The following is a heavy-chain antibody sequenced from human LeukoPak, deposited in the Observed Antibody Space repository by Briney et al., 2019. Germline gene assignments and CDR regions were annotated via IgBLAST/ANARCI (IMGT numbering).Heavy chain of an antibody. CDR2: ISSSSSYI. CDR1: GFTFSSYS. CDR3: ARDQIAARPRSGLDY. D-gene: IGHD6-6*01. V-gene: IGHV3-21*01. J-gene: IGHJ4*02. Sequence: PGGSLRLSCAASGFTFSSYSMNWVRQAPGKGLGWVSSISSSSSYIYYADSVKGRFTISRDNAKNSLYLQMNSLRAEDTAVYYCARDQIAARPRSGLDYWGQGTLVTVSS.